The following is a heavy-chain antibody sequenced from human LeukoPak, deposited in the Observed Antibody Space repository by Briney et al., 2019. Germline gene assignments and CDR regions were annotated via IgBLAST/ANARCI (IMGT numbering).Heavy chain of an antibody. CDR2: INSDGKTA. CDR3: ARSHYDMGAFDI. V-gene: IGHV3-74*01. D-gene: IGHD3-22*01. J-gene: IGHJ3*02. Sequence: GGSLRLSCAASGFTFTNSWMHWVRKAQGKGLVWSSRINSDGKTATYADSAKGRFTISRDNAKNSLYLQMNSLRAEDTAVYYCARSHYDMGAFDIWGQGTMVTVSS. CDR1: GFTFTNSW.